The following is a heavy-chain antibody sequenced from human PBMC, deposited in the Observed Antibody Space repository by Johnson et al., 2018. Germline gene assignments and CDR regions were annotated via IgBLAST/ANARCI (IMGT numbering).Heavy chain of an antibody. V-gene: IGHV3-13*01. D-gene: IGHD6-19*01. CDR3: ARRGSSGWHDAFDI. J-gene: IGHJ3*02. Sequence: VQSGGSLRLSCAASGFTFSSYDMHWVRQATGKGLEWVSGIGTPGDTYYPGSVKGRFTISRENAKNSLYLQMNSLRAGDTAVYYCARRGSSGWHDAFDIWGQGTMVTVSS. CDR1: GFTFSSYD. CDR2: IGTPGDT.